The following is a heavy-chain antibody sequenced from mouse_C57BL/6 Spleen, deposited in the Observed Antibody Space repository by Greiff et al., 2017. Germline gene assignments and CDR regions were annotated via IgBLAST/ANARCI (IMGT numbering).Heavy chain of an antibody. CDR2: IRNKDNGYTT. D-gene: IGHD5-5*01. CDR3: ARYRKCIYLYYAMDY. Sequence: EVMLVESGGGLVQPGGSLSLSCAASGFTFTDYDMSWVRQPPGKALEWLGFIRNKDNGYTTEYSASVKGRFTISRDNSQSNLYLQMNALRAEDSATYYCARYRKCIYLYYAMDYWGQGTSVTVSS. J-gene: IGHJ4*01. CDR1: GFTFTDYD. V-gene: IGHV7-3*01.